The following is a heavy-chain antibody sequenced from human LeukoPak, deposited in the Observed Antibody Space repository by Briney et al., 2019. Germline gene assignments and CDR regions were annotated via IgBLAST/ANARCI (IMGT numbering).Heavy chain of an antibody. CDR1: GGSMTNYY. V-gene: IGHV4-4*09. Sequence: SETLSLTCTVSGGSMTNYYWNWIRQPPGKGLEWIGYISASGTTNYNPSLMSRVTISVDTSKNQFSLKLSSVTAADTAVYYCARGLRYYYYYMDVWGKGTTVTVSS. CDR3: ARGLRYYYYYMDV. CDR2: ISASGTT. J-gene: IGHJ6*03.